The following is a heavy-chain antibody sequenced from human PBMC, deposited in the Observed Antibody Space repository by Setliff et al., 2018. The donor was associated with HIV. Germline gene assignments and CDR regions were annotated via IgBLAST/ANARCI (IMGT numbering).Heavy chain of an antibody. J-gene: IGHJ4*02. CDR2: IYWNDDK. D-gene: IGHD2-15*01. V-gene: IGHV2-5*01. CDR1: GDSISRSSYY. Sequence: TLSLTCTVSGDSISRSSYYWGWIRQPPGKGLEWIAFIYWNDDKNHSPSLRSRLTITKDTSKNQVVLTMTNMDPVDTATYFCAHSRSGVDSWGQGTLVTVSS. CDR3: AHSRSGVDS.